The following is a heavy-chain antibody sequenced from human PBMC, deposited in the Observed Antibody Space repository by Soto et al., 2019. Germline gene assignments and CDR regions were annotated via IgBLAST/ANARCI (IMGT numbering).Heavy chain of an antibody. CDR1: DYTFFTYD. CDR2: ISTYSGDT. Sequence: QVHLVQSGVEVKTPGASVKVSCQASDYTFFTYDISLVQQAPGQRLEWMGWISTYSGDTNYAQEFQGSLTMTTDTLTPTEHLQLKSPRPAYTPVYHCVRHKSPAPWEKWFDTWGQGPLFTVSS. CDR3: VRHKSPAPWEKWFDT. J-gene: IGHJ5*02. V-gene: IGHV1-18*01. D-gene: IGHD1-26*01.